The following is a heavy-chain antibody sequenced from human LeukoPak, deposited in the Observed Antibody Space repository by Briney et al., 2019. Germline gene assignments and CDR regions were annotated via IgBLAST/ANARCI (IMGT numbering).Heavy chain of an antibody. Sequence: GGSLRLSCEASGFTFSSYAMSWVRQAPGKGLEWVSAISGSGGSTYYADSVKGRFTISRDNSKNTLYLQMNSLRAEDTALYYCEKELLDEYDFWSGPPDYWGQGTLVTVSS. CDR2: ISGSGGST. V-gene: IGHV3-23*01. CDR1: GFTFSSYA. CDR3: EKELLDEYDFWSGPPDY. D-gene: IGHD3-3*01. J-gene: IGHJ4*02.